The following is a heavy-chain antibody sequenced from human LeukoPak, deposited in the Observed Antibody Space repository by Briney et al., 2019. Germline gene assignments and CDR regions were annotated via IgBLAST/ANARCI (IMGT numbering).Heavy chain of an antibody. Sequence: GRSLRLSCAASGFTFSSYGMHWVRQAPGKGLEWVAVISYDGSNKYYADSVKGRFTISRDNSKNTLYLQMNSLRAEDTAVCYCAKDRGSSSPVDYWGQGTLVTFSS. V-gene: IGHV3-30*18. CDR2: ISYDGSNK. CDR1: GFTFSSYG. J-gene: IGHJ4*02. D-gene: IGHD6-13*01. CDR3: AKDRGSSSPVDY.